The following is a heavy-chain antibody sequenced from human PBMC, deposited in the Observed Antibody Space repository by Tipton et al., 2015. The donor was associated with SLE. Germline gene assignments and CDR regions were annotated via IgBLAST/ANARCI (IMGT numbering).Heavy chain of an antibody. V-gene: IGHV3-23*01. CDR1: GFTFSSYA. CDR3: AREPPGIATAGYSYGMDV. D-gene: IGHD6-13*01. Sequence: SLRLSCAASGFTFSSYAMSWVRQAPGKGLEWVSTISSSGGSTYFADSVKGRFTISRDNSKNTLYLQMNSLRAEDTAVYYCAREPPGIATAGYSYGMDVWGQGTTVTVSS. CDR2: ISSSGGST. J-gene: IGHJ6*02.